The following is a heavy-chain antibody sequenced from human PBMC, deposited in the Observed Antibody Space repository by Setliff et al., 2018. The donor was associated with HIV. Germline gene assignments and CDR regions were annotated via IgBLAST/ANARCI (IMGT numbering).Heavy chain of an antibody. CDR1: GFTFSSYS. CDR3: ARGRGGYYYAYFDY. CDR2: ISSSSSYI. D-gene: IGHD3-22*01. Sequence: PGGSLRLSCAASGFTFSSYSMNWVRQAPGKGLEWVSSISSSSSYIYYADSVKGRFTISRDNAKNSLYLQMNSLRAEDTAVYYCARGRGGYYYAYFDYWGQGTLVTVSS. J-gene: IGHJ4*02. V-gene: IGHV3-21*01.